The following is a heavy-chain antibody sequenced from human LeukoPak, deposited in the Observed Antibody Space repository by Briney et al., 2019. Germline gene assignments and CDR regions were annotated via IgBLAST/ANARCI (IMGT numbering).Heavy chain of an antibody. CDR3: ARGSSEYYDFYYYYYMDV. D-gene: IGHD3-3*01. J-gene: IGHJ6*03. Sequence: GGSLRLSCAASGFTFSSYSMNWVRQAPGKGLEWVSSISSSSSYIYYADSVKGRFTISRDNAKNSLYLQMNSLRAEDTAVYYCARGSSEYYDFYYYYYMDVWGKGTTVTVSS. CDR2: ISSSSSYI. CDR1: GFTFSSYS. V-gene: IGHV3-21*01.